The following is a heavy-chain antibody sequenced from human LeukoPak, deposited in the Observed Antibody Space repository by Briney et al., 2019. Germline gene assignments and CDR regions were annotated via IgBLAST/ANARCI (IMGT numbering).Heavy chain of an antibody. Sequence: GGSLRLSCAASGFTFSSYWMSWVRQAPGKGLEWVANIKQDGSEKYYVDSVKGRFTISRDNAKNSLYLQMNSLRAEDTAVYYCARGGRGGSYWFYFDYWGQGTLVTVSS. V-gene: IGHV3-7*01. CDR2: IKQDGSEK. D-gene: IGHD1-26*01. CDR1: GFTFSSYW. J-gene: IGHJ4*02. CDR3: ARGGRGGSYWFYFDY.